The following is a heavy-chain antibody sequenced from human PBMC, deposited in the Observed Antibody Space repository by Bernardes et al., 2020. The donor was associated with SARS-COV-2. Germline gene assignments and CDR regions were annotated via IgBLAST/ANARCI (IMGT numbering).Heavy chain of an antibody. CDR1: GGSISSYY. CDR2: IYYSGST. D-gene: IGHD2-2*02. V-gene: IGHV4-59*08. CDR3: ARHLDCSSTSCYINDAFDI. J-gene: IGHJ3*02. Sequence: SETLSLTCTVSGGSISSYYWSWIRQPPGKGLEWIGYIYYSGSTNYNPSLKSRVTISVDTSKNQFSLKLSSVTAADTAVYYCARHLDCSSTSCYINDAFDIWGKGTMVTVSS.